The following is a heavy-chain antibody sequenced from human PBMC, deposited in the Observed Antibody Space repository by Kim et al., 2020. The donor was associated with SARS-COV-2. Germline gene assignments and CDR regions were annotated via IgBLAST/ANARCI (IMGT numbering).Heavy chain of an antibody. J-gene: IGHJ6*03. D-gene: IGHD2-21*01. CDR3: AKDKDGGLLGCMDV. Sequence: ADSVKGRFTISRDNAKNSLYLQMNSLRAEDTALYYCAKDKDGGLLGCMDVWGKGTTVTVSS. V-gene: IGHV3-9*01.